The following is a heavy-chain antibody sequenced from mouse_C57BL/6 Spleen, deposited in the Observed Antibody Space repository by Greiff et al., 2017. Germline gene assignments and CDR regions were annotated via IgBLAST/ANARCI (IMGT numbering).Heavy chain of an antibody. CDR1: GFNIKNTY. Sequence: VQLQQSVAELVRPGASVKLSCTASGFNIKNTYMHWVKQRPEQGLEWIGRIDPANGNTKYAPKFQGKATITADTSTNTAYLQLSSLTSEDTAIXYCARLIISTVVAEAMDYWGQGTSVTVSS. CDR3: ARLIISTVVAEAMDY. CDR2: IDPANGNT. V-gene: IGHV14-3*01. D-gene: IGHD1-1*01. J-gene: IGHJ4*01.